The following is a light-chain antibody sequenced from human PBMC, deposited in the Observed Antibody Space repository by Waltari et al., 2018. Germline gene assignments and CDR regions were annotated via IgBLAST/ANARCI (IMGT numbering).Light chain of an antibody. Sequence: QSALTQPASVSGSPGQSITISCTGTTSTFGNYDLVSCYQQHQGKSPKLRISEVNKRPSGISDRFSGSKSGNTASLTISGLLTEDEADYYCCSYAGSSTVMFGGGTKLTVL. CDR1: TSTFGNYDL. V-gene: IGLV2-23*02. CDR2: EVN. CDR3: CSYAGSSTVM. J-gene: IGLJ3*02.